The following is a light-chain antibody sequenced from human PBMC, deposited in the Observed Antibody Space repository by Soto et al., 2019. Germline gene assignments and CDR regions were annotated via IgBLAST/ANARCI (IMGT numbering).Light chain of an antibody. CDR1: QSISSW. V-gene: IGKV1-5*03. Sequence: DIQMTQSPSTLSASVGDRVTITCRASQSISSWLAWYQQKPGKAPNLLIYKASYLDSGVPSRFSGSGSGTEFTLTISTPQPDDFATYYCQQYNSYPCTFGKGTKLEIK. J-gene: IGKJ2*02. CDR2: KAS. CDR3: QQYNSYPCT.